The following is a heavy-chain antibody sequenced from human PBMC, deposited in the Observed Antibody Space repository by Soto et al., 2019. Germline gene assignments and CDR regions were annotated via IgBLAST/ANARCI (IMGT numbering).Heavy chain of an antibody. CDR2: IKSDGSGT. CDR3: ARGDGDYYGGNGYLGRH. J-gene: IGHJ4*02. Sequence: EVQLVESGGGSVQPGGSLRLSCAASGFTFSSYWMHWVRQAPGKGLVWVSRIKSDGSGTYYGESVKGRLTISRDNAKNTLYLQMNSVRAEDTAVYYCARGDGDYYGGNGYLGRHWGQGTLVTVSS. D-gene: IGHD3-10*01. CDR1: GFTFSSYW. V-gene: IGHV3-74*01.